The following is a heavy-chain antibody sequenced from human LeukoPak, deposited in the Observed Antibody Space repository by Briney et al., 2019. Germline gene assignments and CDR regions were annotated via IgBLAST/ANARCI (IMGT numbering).Heavy chain of an antibody. CDR2: MYYSGST. V-gene: IGHV4-39*07. CDR1: GDSISSYY. J-gene: IGHJ4*02. CDR3: ARSSGSFDS. D-gene: IGHD1-26*01. Sequence: SETLSLTCTVSGDSISSYYWSWIRQPPGKGLEWIGSMYYSGSTYHNPSLKSRVTISVDTSKNQFFLNVSSVTAADTAVYYCARSSGSFDSWGQGTLVTVSS.